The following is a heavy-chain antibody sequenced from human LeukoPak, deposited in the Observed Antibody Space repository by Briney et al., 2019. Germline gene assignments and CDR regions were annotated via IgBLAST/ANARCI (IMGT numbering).Heavy chain of an antibody. D-gene: IGHD3-16*02. CDR2: INPNSGGT. V-gene: IGHV1-2*02. CDR3: ARGEITSGGVIVVFDY. CDR1: GYTFTGYY. J-gene: IGHJ4*02. Sequence: ASVKVSCKASGYTFTGYYMHWVRQAPGQGLEWMGWINPNSGGTNYAQKFHGRVTMTRDTSISTAYMELSRLRSDDTDVYYCARGEITSGGVIVVFDYWGQGTLVTVSS.